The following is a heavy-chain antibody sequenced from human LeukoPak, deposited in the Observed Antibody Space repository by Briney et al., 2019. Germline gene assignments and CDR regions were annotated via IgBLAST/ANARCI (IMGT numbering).Heavy chain of an antibody. CDR1: GFTVSRNY. CDR3: ARVVSAAIVGSWYFDL. J-gene: IGHJ2*01. D-gene: IGHD2-2*01. CDR2: FYSGGST. Sequence: PGGSLRLSCAASGFTVSRNYMTWVRQPPGKGLEWVSIFYSGGSTYYVDSVKGRFTISRDNSKNTLYLQMNSLRAEDTAVYYCARVVSAAIVGSWYFDLWGRGTLVTVSS. V-gene: IGHV3-53*01.